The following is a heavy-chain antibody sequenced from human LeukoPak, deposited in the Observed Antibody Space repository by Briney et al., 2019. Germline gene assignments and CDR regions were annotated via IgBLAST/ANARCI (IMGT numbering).Heavy chain of an antibody. CDR3: AKDSPYYYDSSGYYPDY. Sequence: QPGGPLRLSCAASGFTFSSYAMSWVRQAPGKGLEWVSAISGSGGSTYYADSVKGRFTISRDNSKNTLYLQMNSLRAEDTAVYYCAKDSPYYYDSSGYYPDYWGQGTLVTVSS. J-gene: IGHJ4*02. D-gene: IGHD3-22*01. CDR1: GFTFSSYA. CDR2: ISGSGGST. V-gene: IGHV3-23*01.